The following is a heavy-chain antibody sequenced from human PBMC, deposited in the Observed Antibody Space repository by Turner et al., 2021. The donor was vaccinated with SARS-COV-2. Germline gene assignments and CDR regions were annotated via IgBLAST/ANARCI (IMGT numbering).Heavy chain of an antibody. Sequence: QVQLVQPGAEVTKPGASVKVSCKASGYTLTELSMHCVRQAPGKGLEWMGGFDPEDVETIYAQKFQGRVTMTEDTSTDTAYMELSSLRSEDTAVYYCATVFAVAGLSYGMDVWGQGTTVTVSS. V-gene: IGHV1-24*01. CDR2: FDPEDVET. J-gene: IGHJ6*02. D-gene: IGHD6-19*01. CDR1: GYTLTELS. CDR3: ATVFAVAGLSYGMDV.